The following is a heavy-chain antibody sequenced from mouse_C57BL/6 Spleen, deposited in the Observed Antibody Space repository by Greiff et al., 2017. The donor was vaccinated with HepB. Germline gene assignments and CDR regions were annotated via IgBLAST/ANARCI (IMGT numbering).Heavy chain of an antibody. D-gene: IGHD2-3*01. CDR2: INYDGSST. CDR1: GFTFSDYY. J-gene: IGHJ1*03. V-gene: IGHV5-16*01. Sequence: EVKLQESEGGLVQPGSSMKLSCTASGFTFSDYYMAWVRQVPEKGLEWVANINYDGSSTYYLDSLKSRFIISRDNAKNILYLQMSSLKSEDTATYYCARDDGYFSWYFDVWGTGTTVTVSS. CDR3: ARDDGYFSWYFDV.